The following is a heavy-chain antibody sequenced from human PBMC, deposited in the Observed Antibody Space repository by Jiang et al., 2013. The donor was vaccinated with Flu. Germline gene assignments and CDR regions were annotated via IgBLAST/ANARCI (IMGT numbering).Heavy chain of an antibody. CDR1: GYRFANYW. CDR2: IFPNDADT. Sequence: SLKISCQGSGYRFANYWIGWVRQTPGRGLEWLGIIFPNDADTRYSPSFQGQVTISADTTVSTVSLQLNSLKVSDTAIYYCVRVFHSNNFFGRTGRFEYWGQGALVTVSS. J-gene: IGHJ1*01. CDR3: VRVFHSNNFFGRTGRFEY. D-gene: IGHD1-14*01. V-gene: IGHV5-51*01.